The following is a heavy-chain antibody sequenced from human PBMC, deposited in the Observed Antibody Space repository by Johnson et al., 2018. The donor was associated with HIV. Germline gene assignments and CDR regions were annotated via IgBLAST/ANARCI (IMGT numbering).Heavy chain of an antibody. D-gene: IGHD3-22*01. CDR2: ISYDGSNK. Sequence: QVQLVESGGGVVQPGRSLRLSCAASGFTFSSYAMHWVRQAPGKGLEWVAVISYDGSNKYYADSVKGRFTISRDNSKNTLYLQMNSLRAEDTAVYYCAKGGADYSDSRGYSENDAFDIWGQGTMVTVSS. CDR3: AKGGADYSDSRGYSENDAFDI. J-gene: IGHJ3*02. V-gene: IGHV3-30-3*01. CDR1: GFTFSSYA.